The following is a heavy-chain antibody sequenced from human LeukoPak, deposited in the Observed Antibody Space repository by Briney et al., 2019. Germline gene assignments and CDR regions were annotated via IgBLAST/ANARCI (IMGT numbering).Heavy chain of an antibody. CDR1: GFTFDDYG. V-gene: IGHV3-20*04. J-gene: IGHJ4*02. CDR2: INWNGGST. Sequence: PGGSLRLSCAASGFTFDDYGMSWVRQAPGKGLEWVSGINWNGGSTGYADSVKGRFTISRDNAKNSLYLQMNRLRAEDTALYYCARERGYDRSRGVLDCWGQGTLVTVSS. D-gene: IGHD3-22*01. CDR3: ARERGYDRSRGVLDC.